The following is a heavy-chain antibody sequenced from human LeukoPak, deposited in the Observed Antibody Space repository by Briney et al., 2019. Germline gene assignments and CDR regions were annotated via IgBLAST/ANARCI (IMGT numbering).Heavy chain of an antibody. CDR2: IYHSGST. CDR3: ARVGLSTAMVIGYFDY. D-gene: IGHD5-18*01. Sequence: PSETLSLTCAVSGGSISSSNWWSWVRQPPGKGLEWIGEIYHSGSTYYNPSLKSRVTISVDTSKNQFSLKLSSVTAADTAVYYCARVGLSTAMVIGYFDYWGQGTLVTVSS. CDR1: GGSISSSNW. V-gene: IGHV4-4*02. J-gene: IGHJ4*02.